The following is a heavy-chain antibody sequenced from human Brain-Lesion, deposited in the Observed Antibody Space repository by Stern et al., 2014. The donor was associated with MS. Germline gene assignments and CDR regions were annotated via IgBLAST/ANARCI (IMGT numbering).Heavy chain of an antibody. Sequence: EVQLVESGGDLVQPGRSLRLSCAAFGFTFDDYAMHWVRQAPGKGLEWVAGISWNSGTIGYADSVKGRFTTSRDNAYSSLYLQMNSLRPEDTALYYCARDTTGSSAYFAYWGQGTLVTVSS. V-gene: IGHV3-9*01. J-gene: IGHJ4*02. CDR2: ISWNSGTI. D-gene: IGHD1-14*01. CDR3: ARDTTGSSAYFAY. CDR1: GFTFDDYA.